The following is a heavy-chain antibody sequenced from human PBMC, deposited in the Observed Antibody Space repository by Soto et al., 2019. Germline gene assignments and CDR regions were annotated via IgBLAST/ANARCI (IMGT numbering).Heavy chain of an antibody. J-gene: IGHJ5*02. V-gene: IGHV4-34*01. Sequence: SETLSLTCVVYGGSFSSYYWSWIRQPPGKGLEWIGEINHSGSTNYNPSLKSRVTISVDTSKSQFSLKLSSVTAADTAVYYCASLVVPYSDNWFDPWGQGTLVTAPQ. CDR2: INHSGST. CDR1: GGSFSSYY. D-gene: IGHD3-22*01. CDR3: ASLVVPYSDNWFDP.